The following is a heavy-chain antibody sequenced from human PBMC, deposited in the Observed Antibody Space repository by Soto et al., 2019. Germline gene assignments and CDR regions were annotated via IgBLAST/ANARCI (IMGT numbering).Heavy chain of an antibody. D-gene: IGHD3-22*01. CDR3: ARLAYYDSSGYYVFHGMDV. J-gene: IGHJ6*02. V-gene: IGHV4-59*08. Sequence: PSGTLSLTCTVSGGSFSPNYWSWIRQPPGKGLEWVGYIYYGGSTSYNPSLKSRVTISLEASKSQFSLRLNSVTAADTAVYYCARLAYYDSSGYYVFHGMDVWGQGTTVTVSS. CDR1: GGSFSPNY. CDR2: IYYGGST.